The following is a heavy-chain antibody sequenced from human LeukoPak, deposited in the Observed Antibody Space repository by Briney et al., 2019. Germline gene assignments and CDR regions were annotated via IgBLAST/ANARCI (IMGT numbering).Heavy chain of an antibody. CDR2: ISWNSGSI. J-gene: IGHJ4*02. CDR3: AKEGDYGDYDY. V-gene: IGHV3-9*03. Sequence: GGSLRLSCAASGFTFDDYAMHWVRQAPGKGLEWVSGISWNSGSIGYADSVKGRFTISRDNAKNSLYLQMNSLRAGDMALYYCAKEGDYGDYDYWGQGTLVTVSS. CDR1: GFTFDDYA. D-gene: IGHD4-17*01.